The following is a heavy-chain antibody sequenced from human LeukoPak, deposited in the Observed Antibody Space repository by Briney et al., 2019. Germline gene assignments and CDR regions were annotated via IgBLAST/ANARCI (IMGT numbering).Heavy chain of an antibody. CDR1: GFTVNSNY. V-gene: IGHV3-53*01. CDR3: AREYCTSGVCCFDP. D-gene: IGHD2-8*01. CDR2: IHSDGST. J-gene: IGHJ5*02. Sequence: GGSLRLSCAASGFTVNSNYMSWVRQAPGEGLEWVSVIHSDGSTYYAASVKGRFTISRDNSKNTLFLQMNSLSAEDTAVYYCAREYCTSGVCCFDPWSQGTLVTVSS.